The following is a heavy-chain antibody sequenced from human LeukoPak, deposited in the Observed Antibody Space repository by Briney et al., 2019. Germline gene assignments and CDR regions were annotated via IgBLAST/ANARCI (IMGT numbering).Heavy chain of an antibody. J-gene: IGHJ4*02. CDR1: GFTFTRYT. CDR2: VLYDGSNK. V-gene: IGHV3-30*04. Sequence: PGRSLRLSCAASGFTFTRYTMHWVRQAPGKGLEWVAVVLYDGSNKYYSDSVKGRFTLSRDNSQNTLSLQMNTLRADDTAVYYCVRDNYGGILDFWGQGTLVTVSS. CDR3: VRDNYGGILDF. D-gene: IGHD2-21*01.